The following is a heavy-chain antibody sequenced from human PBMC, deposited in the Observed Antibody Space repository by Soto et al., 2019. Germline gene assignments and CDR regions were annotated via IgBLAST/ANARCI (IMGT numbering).Heavy chain of an antibody. CDR3: ARVPPYYYDSSGRPGMDV. D-gene: IGHD3-22*01. CDR1: GYTFTSYD. Sequence: EASVKVSCKASGYTFTSYDINWVRQATGQGLEWMGWMNPNSGNTGYAQKFQGRVTMTRNTSISTAYMELSSLRSEDTAVYYCARVPPYYYDSSGRPGMDVWGQGTTVTVSS. J-gene: IGHJ6*02. V-gene: IGHV1-8*01. CDR2: MNPNSGNT.